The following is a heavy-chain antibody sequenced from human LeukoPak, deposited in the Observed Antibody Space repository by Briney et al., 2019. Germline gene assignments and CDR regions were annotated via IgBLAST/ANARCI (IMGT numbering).Heavy chain of an antibody. V-gene: IGHV4-30-2*01. CDR1: GGSISRDGYS. CDR3: AKGVGVRRFLEWLDY. D-gene: IGHD3-3*01. CDR2: IYQSGST. J-gene: IGHJ4*02. Sequence: SETLSLTCGVSGGSISRDGYSWSWIRQPPGKGLEWIGYIYQSGSTYYNPSLKSRVTISIDRSKNQFSLKLSSVTAADTAVYYCAKGVGVRRFLEWLDYWGQGTLVTVSS.